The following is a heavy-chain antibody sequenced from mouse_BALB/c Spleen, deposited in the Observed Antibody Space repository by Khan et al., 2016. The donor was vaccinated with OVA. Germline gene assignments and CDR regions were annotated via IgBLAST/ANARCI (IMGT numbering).Heavy chain of an antibody. CDR2: LWTGGDT. J-gene: IGHJ1*01. Sequence: QVQLKQSGPGLVAPSQSLSITCTVSGFSLTNYDISWIRQPPGKGLEWLGVLWTGGDTNYNSAFMSRLSISKGNSKSQVFLTLNSLHTDDTAIYYCVRRGHYYGSCYWYCDDWGAGTTVTVSS. D-gene: IGHD1-1*01. V-gene: IGHV2-9-2*01. CDR1: GFSLTNYD. CDR3: VRRGHYYGSCYWYCDD.